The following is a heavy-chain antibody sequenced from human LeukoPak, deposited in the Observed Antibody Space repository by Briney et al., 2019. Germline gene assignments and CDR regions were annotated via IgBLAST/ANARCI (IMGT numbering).Heavy chain of an antibody. V-gene: IGHV4-39*01. CDR3: ARLSPYGDYLGYYYYYYMDV. Sequence: PSETLSLTCTVSGGSISSSSYYWGWIRQPPGKGLEWIGSIYYSGSTYYNPSLKSRVTISVDTSKNQFSLKLSSVTAADTAVYYCARLSPYGDYLGYYYYYYMDVWGKWTTVTVSS. J-gene: IGHJ6*03. CDR1: GGSISSSSYY. D-gene: IGHD4-17*01. CDR2: IYYSGST.